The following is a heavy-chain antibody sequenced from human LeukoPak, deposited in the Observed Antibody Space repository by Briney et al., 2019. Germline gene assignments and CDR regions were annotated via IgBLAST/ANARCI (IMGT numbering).Heavy chain of an antibody. CDR2: ISAYNGNT. CDR1: GYTFTSYG. J-gene: IGHJ5*02. D-gene: IGHD3-22*01. CDR3: ARGSYYYDSSGYVGDP. Sequence: ASVKVSCKASGYTFTSYGISWVRQAPGQGLEWMGWISAYNGNTNYAQKLQGRVTMTTDTSTSTAYMELRSLRSDDTAVYYCARGSYYYDSSGYVGDPWGQGTLVTVSS. V-gene: IGHV1-18*01.